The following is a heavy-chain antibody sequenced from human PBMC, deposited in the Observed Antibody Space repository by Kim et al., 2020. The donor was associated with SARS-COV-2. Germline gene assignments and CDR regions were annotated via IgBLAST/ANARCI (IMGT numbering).Heavy chain of an antibody. J-gene: IGHJ4*02. V-gene: IGHV3-11*06. D-gene: IGHD6-13*01. Sequence: KGRLTISRENAKNSLYLQMNSLRAEDTAVYYCARSRFPIVGIAAAGTFFDYWGQGTLVTVSS. CDR3: ARSRFPIVGIAAAGTFFDY.